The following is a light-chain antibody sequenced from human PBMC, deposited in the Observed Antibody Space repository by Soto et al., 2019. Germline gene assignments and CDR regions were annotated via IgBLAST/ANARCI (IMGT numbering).Light chain of an antibody. CDR1: QSISSW. V-gene: IGKV1-5*03. CDR3: QQYNSFPLT. CDR2: KAS. J-gene: IGKJ4*01. Sequence: DIQMTQSPSTLSASVGDRVTITCRASQSISSWLAWYQQKPGKAPKLLIYKASSLESGVPSSFNGSGSGTEFTLTISSLQPDDFATYYCQQYNSFPLTFGGGTKVDIK.